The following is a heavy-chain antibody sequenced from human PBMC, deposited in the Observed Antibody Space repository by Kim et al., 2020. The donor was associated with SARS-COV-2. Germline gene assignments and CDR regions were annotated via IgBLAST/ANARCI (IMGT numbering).Heavy chain of an antibody. J-gene: IGHJ4*02. CDR3: ARYREAAAGPYYFDY. V-gene: IGHV3-7*01. Sequence: DSAKGRFTISRDNAKVSLYLQVNKLRAEDTAVYYCARYREAAAGPYYFDYWGQGTLVTVSS. D-gene: IGHD6-13*01.